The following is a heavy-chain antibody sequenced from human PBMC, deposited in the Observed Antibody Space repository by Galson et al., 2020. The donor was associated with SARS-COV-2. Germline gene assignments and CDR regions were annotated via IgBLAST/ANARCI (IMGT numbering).Heavy chain of an antibody. J-gene: IGHJ3*02. CDR1: GFTFSDYD. CDR2: AGSVGDT. V-gene: IGHV3-13*01. CDR3: TRGQVGNAFDI. D-gene: IGHD1-26*01. Sequence: GGSLRLSCAASGFTFSDYDMHWVRQASGKSLEWVSLAGSVGDTYYLGSVKGRFIISRDNAKSSLYLQMNSLTAGDSAIYYGTRGQVGNAFDIWGQGTLVTVSS.